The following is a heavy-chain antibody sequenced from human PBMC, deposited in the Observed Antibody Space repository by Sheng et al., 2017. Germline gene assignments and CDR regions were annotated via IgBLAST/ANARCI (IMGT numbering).Heavy chain of an antibody. CDR3: AREIDVAMVTVLDS. D-gene: IGHD5-18*01. V-gene: IGHV3-74*01. CDR2: IDSDERSR. Sequence: EVQLVESGGGLVQPGGSLRLSCAASGFTFSSYWMHWVRQAPGEGLVWVSRIDSDERSRTYADSVKGRFTISRDNAKNTLFLQMNSLRAEDTAVYYCAREIDVAMVTVLDSWGQGTLVTVSS. J-gene: IGHJ4*02. CDR1: GFTFSSYW.